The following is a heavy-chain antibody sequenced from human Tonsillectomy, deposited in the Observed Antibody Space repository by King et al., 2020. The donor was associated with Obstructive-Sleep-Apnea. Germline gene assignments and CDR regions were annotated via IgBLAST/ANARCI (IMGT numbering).Heavy chain of an antibody. CDR1: GGSLTNYY. CDR2: IYYSGST. D-gene: IGHD6-19*01. V-gene: IGHV4-59*01. CDR3: ARESYNSGWYGADYYYYGMDV. J-gene: IGHJ6*02. Sequence: QLQESGPGLVRPSETLSLTCTVSGGSLTNYYWTWIRQPPGKRLEVIGYIYYSGSTDYNPSLKSRVTMSVNMSKNQFSLKLSSVTAADPAVYYCARESYNSGWYGADYYYYGMDVWGQGTTVIVSS.